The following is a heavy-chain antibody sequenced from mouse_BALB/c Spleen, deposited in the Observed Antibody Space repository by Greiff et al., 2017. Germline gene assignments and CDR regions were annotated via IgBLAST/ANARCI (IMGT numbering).Heavy chain of an antibody. Sequence: DVMLVESGGGLVKPGGSLKLSCAASGFTFSSYAMSWVRQTPEKRLEWVASISSGGSTYYPDSVKGRFTISRDNARNILYLQMSSLRSEDTAMYYCARDYYGSSYVGYWGQGTTLTVSS. CDR2: ISSGGST. CDR3: ARDYYGSSYVGY. D-gene: IGHD1-1*01. CDR1: GFTFSSYA. V-gene: IGHV5-6-5*01. J-gene: IGHJ2*01.